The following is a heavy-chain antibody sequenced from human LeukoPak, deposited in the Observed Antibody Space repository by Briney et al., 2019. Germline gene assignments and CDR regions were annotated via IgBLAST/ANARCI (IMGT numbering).Heavy chain of an antibody. CDR3: ARHKRGYYSPFDI. CDR2: IKQDGSET. J-gene: IGHJ3*02. CDR1: GFTFSTYS. V-gene: IGHV3-7*01. Sequence: GGSLRLSCAASGFTFSTYSMNWVHQAPGKGLEWVANIKQDGSETYYVDSVKGRFTISRDNAKNSLYLQMNSLRAEDTAVYYCARHKRGYYSPFDIWGQGTMVAVSS. D-gene: IGHD3-10*01.